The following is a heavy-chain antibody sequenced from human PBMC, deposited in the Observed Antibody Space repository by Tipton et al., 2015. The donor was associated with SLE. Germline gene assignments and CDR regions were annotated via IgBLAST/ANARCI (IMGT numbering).Heavy chain of an antibody. CDR2: IYHNGNT. D-gene: IGHD6-13*01. CDR1: GDSFSSGGYS. CDR3: ARSKLSSWYSY. V-gene: IGHV4-30-2*01. J-gene: IGHJ4*02. Sequence: TLSLTCAVSGDSFSSGGYSWNWIRQPPGKGLEWIGYIYHNGNTYYNPSLKSRVTISVDTSKNQFSLKLSSVTAADTAVYYCARSKLSSWYSYWGQGTLVTVSS.